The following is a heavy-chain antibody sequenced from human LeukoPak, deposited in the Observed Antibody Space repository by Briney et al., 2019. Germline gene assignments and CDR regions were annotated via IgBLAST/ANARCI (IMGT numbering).Heavy chain of an antibody. CDR2: IYHSGST. V-gene: IGHV4-39*07. J-gene: IGHJ5*02. Sequence: SETLSLTCTVSGGSISSSSYYRGWIRQPPGKGLEWIGSIYHSGSTYYNPSLKSRVTISVDTSKNQFSLKLSSVTAADTAVYYCARDQFDPWGQGTLVTVSS. CDR1: GGSISSSSYY. CDR3: ARDQFDP.